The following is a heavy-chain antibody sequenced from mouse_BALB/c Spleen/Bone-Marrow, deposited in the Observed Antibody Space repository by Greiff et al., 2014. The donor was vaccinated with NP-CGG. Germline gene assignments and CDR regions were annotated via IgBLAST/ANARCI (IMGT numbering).Heavy chain of an antibody. Sequence: EVKVEESGAELVKPGASVKLSCTASGFNIKDTYMHWVKQRPEQGLEWIVGIDPANGNTKYDPKFQGKATITADTSSNTAYLQLSSLTSEDTAVYYCAYYRYDEGGFAFWGQGTLVTVSA. CDR1: GFNIKDTY. V-gene: IGHV14-3*02. CDR3: AYYRYDEGGFAF. CDR2: IDPANGNT. D-gene: IGHD2-14*01. J-gene: IGHJ3*01.